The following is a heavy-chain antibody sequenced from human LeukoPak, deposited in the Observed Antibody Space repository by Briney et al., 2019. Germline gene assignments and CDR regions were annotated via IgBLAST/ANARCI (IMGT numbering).Heavy chain of an antibody. Sequence: GPVKVSCKASGYTFTSYGISWARQAPGQGLEWMGWISAYNGNTNYAQKLQGRVTMTTDTSTSTAYMELRSLRSDDTAVYYCAREGPSITMVRGVTPMDWFDPWGQGTLVTVSS. CDR3: AREGPSITMVRGVTPMDWFDP. CDR2: ISAYNGNT. CDR1: GYTFTSYG. V-gene: IGHV1-18*04. D-gene: IGHD3-10*01. J-gene: IGHJ5*02.